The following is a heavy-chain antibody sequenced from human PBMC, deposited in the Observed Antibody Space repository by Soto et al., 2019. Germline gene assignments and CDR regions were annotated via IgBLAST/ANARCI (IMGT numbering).Heavy chain of an antibody. D-gene: IGHD2-8*01. CDR1: GFTFSTYS. CDR3: ARDRDAYCSKGICPVPCFDY. CDR2: ISDNSSVI. J-gene: IGHJ4*02. Sequence: GGSLRLSCAASGFTFSTYSINWVRQAPGKGLEWISYISDNSSVIYYADAVKGRFTISRDNAKNSLYLQMNSLRDEDTAVYYCARDRDAYCSKGICPVPCFDYWGQRTLVPVSS. V-gene: IGHV3-48*02.